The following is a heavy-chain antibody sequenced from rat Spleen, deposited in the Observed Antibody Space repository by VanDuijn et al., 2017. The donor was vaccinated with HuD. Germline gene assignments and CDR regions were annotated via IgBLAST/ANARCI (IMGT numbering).Heavy chain of an antibody. Sequence: EVQLVESGGGVVQPGRSMKLSCAASGFTFSNYDMAWVRQAPTKGLEWVASISYDGTSSSYRDSVKGRFTISRDNAKSILYLQMDSLRSEDTATETSTRDRSYYGFTLDNWGQGVMVTVTS. D-gene: IGHD1-7*01. CDR2: ISYDGTSS. CDR3: TRDRSYYGFTLDN. J-gene: IGHJ2*01. CDR1: GFTFSNYD. V-gene: IGHV5-20*01.